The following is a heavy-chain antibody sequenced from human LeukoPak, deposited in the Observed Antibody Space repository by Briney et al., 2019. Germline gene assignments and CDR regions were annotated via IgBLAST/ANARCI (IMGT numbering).Heavy chain of an antibody. CDR1: GFTFSSYG. J-gene: IGHJ4*02. CDR3: AKDQRQLWFGELPNFDY. CDR2: IRYDGSNK. D-gene: IGHD3-10*01. V-gene: IGHV3-30*02. Sequence: PGGSLRLSCAASGFTFSSYGMHWVRQAPGKGLEWVAFIRYDGSNKYYADSVKGRFTISRDNSKNTLYLQMNSLRAEDTAVYYCAKDQRQLWFGELPNFDYWGQGTLVTVSS.